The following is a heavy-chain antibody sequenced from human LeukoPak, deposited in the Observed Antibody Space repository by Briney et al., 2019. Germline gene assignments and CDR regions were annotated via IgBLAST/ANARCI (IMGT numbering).Heavy chain of an antibody. Sequence: GGSLRLSCAASGFTFSSYSMNWVRQAPGKGLEWVSSISSSSSYIYYADSVKGRFTISRDNAKNSLYLQMNSLRAEDTAVYFCARGGTWPTRLDYWGQGTLVTVSS. V-gene: IGHV3-21*01. CDR3: ARGGTWPTRLDY. CDR2: ISSSSSYI. D-gene: IGHD1-1*01. CDR1: GFTFSSYS. J-gene: IGHJ4*02.